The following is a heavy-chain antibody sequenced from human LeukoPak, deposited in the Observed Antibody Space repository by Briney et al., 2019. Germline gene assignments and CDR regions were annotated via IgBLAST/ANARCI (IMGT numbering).Heavy chain of an antibody. Sequence: GSSVKVSCKASGGTFSSYAISWVRQAPGQGLEWMGGFDPEDGETIYAQKFQGRVTMTEDTSTDTAYMELSSLRSEDTAVYYCATVGPGYSSGWYFNYFDYWGQGTLVTVSS. J-gene: IGHJ4*02. CDR3: ATVGPGYSSGWYFNYFDY. D-gene: IGHD6-19*01. CDR1: GGTFSSYA. V-gene: IGHV1-24*01. CDR2: FDPEDGET.